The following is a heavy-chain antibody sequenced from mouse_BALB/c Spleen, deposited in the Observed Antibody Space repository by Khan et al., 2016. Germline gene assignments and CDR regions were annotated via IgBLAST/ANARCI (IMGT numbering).Heavy chain of an antibody. V-gene: IGHV1-54*01. CDR1: GYAFTNYL. D-gene: IGHD2-14*01. J-gene: IGHJ1*01. CDR3: GRGYDWYFDV. CDR2: INPGSGGT. Sequence: VQLQQSGAELVRPGTSVKVSCKASGYAFTNYLIEWVKQRPGQGLEWIGVINPGSGGTNYNEKFKGKATLTADKSSSTAYMQLSSLTSDDSAVXFCGRGYDWYFDVWGAGTTVTVSS.